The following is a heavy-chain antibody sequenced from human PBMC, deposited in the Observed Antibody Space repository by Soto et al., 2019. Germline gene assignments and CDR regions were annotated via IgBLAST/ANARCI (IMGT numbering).Heavy chain of an antibody. D-gene: IGHD3-10*01. CDR3: ARGRRVRGSIIITYYYYGLDV. V-gene: IGHV4-34*01. CDR1: GGSFSGYY. J-gene: IGHJ6*02. CDR2: INHSGDT. Sequence: SETLSLTCAVYGGSFSGYYRSWIRQPPGKGLEWIGEINHSGDTNYNPSLKSRVTISVDTSKNQFSLKLTSVTAADTAVYYCARGRRVRGSIIITYYYYGLDVWGQGTTVTFSS.